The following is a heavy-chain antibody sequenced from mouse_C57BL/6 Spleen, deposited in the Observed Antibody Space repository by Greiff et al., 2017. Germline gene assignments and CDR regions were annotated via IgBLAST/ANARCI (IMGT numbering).Heavy chain of an antibody. V-gene: IGHV1-42*01. Sequence: EVQLVESGPELVKPGASVKISCKASGYSFTGYYMNWVKQSPEKSLEWIGVINPSTGGTTYNEKFKAKATLTVYKSSSTAYMHLKSLTSEDYAVYYCARVDLYDGSPLDYWGQGTTLTVSS. CDR1: GYSFTGYY. CDR2: INPSTGGT. CDR3: ARVDLYDGSPLDY. D-gene: IGHD1-1*01. J-gene: IGHJ2*01.